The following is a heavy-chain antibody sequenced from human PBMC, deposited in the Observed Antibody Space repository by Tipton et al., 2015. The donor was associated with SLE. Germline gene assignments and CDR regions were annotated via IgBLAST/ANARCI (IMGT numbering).Heavy chain of an antibody. Sequence: SLRLSCAASGFTFSSYAMHWVRQAPGKGLEYVSAISSNGGSTYYANSVKGRFTISRDNSKNTLYLQMNSLRAEDTAVYYCASALLDYFDYWGQGTLVTVSS. V-gene: IGHV3-64*01. CDR3: ASALLDYFDY. CDR1: GFTFSSYA. J-gene: IGHJ4*02. CDR2: ISSNGGST. D-gene: IGHD2-15*01.